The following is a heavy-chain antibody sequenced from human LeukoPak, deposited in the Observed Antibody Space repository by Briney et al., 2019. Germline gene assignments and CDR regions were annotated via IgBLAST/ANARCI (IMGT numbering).Heavy chain of an antibody. CDR3: ARDFCSGGSCYSYFHY. D-gene: IGHD2-15*01. V-gene: IGHV4-59*01. J-gene: IGHJ4*02. Sequence: PSETLSLTCSVSGGSISGYYWSWIRQPPGKGLEWIGYIYSSGGTNYNPSLKSRVTISLDTSKNQFSLRLSSVTAADTAVYYCARDFCSGGSCYSYFHYWGREPWSPSPQ. CDR2: IYSSGGT. CDR1: GGSISGYY.